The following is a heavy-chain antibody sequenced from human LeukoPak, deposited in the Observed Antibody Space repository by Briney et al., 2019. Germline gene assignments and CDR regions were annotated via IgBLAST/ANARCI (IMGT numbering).Heavy chain of an antibody. V-gene: IGHV3-30-3*01. Sequence: PGGSLRLSCAASGFTFSSYAMHWVRQAPGKGLEWVAVISYDGSNKYYADSVKGRFTISRDNSKNTLYLQMNSLRAEDTAVYYCAKDAMIVVVMGYYFDYWGQGTLVTVSS. CDR2: ISYDGSNK. CDR3: AKDAMIVVVMGYYFDY. J-gene: IGHJ4*02. D-gene: IGHD3-22*01. CDR1: GFTFSSYA.